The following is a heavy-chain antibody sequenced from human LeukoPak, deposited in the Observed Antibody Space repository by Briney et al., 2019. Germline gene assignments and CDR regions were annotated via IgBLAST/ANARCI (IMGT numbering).Heavy chain of an antibody. V-gene: IGHV4-4*07. D-gene: IGHD3-22*01. CDR2: IYTSGST. CDR1: GGSISSYY. J-gene: IGHJ4*02. Sequence: SEALSLTCTVSGGSISSYYWGWIRQPAGKGLEWIGRIYTSGSTNYNPSLKSRVTMSVDTSKNQFSLKLSSVTAADTAVYYCAKWYDSSGYTGYFDYWGQGTLVTVSS. CDR3: AKWYDSSGYTGYFDY.